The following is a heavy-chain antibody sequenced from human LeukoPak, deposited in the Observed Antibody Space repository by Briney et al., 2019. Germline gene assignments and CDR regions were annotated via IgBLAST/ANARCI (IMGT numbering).Heavy chain of an antibody. CDR1: GGSFSGYY. D-gene: IGHD5-12*01. CDR2: INHSGST. Sequence: SETLSLTCAVYGGSFSGYYWSWIRQPPGKGLEWIGEINHSGSTNYNPSLKSRVTISVDTSKNQFSLKLSSVTAADTAVYYCARFEYSGPFDYWGQGTLVTVSS. V-gene: IGHV4-34*01. J-gene: IGHJ4*02. CDR3: ARFEYSGPFDY.